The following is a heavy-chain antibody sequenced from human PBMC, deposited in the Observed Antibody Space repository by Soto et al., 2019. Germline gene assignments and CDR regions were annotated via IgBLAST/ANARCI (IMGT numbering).Heavy chain of an antibody. CDR3: ARDFDVLVRGVLDY. CDR2: INHSGST. D-gene: IGHD3-10*01. J-gene: IGHJ4*02. V-gene: IGHV4-34*01. CDR1: GGSFSGYY. Sequence: QVQLQQWGAGLLKPSETLSLTCAVYGGSFSGYYWSWIRQPPGKGLEWIGEINHSGSTNYNPSLKSRVTISVDTSKNQFSLKLSSVTAADTAVYYCARDFDVLVRGVLDYWGQGTLVTVSS.